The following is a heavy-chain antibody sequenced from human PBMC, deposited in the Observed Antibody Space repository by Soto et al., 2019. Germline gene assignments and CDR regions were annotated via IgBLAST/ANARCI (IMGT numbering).Heavy chain of an antibody. CDR1: GGTFNKYA. D-gene: IGHD3-22*01. Sequence: SVKVSCKASGGTFNKYAIDWVRQAPGQGLEWVGGITPLFGTPNYAQRFQGRVTISADEVTSTAYMELRSLRSDDTGVYYCARQFDYDTSGYYYAYWGQGTLVTVSS. J-gene: IGHJ4*02. CDR2: ITPLFGTP. V-gene: IGHV1-69*13. CDR3: ARQFDYDTSGYYYAY.